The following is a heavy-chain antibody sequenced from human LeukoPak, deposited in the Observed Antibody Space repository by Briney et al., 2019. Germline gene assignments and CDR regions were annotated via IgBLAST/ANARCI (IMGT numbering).Heavy chain of an antibody. CDR1: GYSISSGYY. CDR2: IYHSGST. J-gene: IGHJ2*01. CDR3: ARLYYGSGSYYNRIWYFDL. D-gene: IGHD3-10*01. V-gene: IGHV4-38-2*01. Sequence: SETLSLTCAVSGYSISSGYYWGWIRQPPGKGLEWIGSIYHSGSTYYNPFLKSRVTISVDTSKNQFSLKLSSVTAADTAVYYCARLYYGSGSYYNRIWYFDLWGRGTLVTVSS.